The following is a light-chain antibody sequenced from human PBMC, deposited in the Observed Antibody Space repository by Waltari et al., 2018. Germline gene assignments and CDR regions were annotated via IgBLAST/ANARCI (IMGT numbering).Light chain of an antibody. V-gene: IGLV4-69*01. CDR2: VNSDGSH. CDR1: SGHSSNV. CDR3: QTGGHSTWV. Sequence: QLVLTQSPSASASLGASVKLTCTLSSGHSSNVIAWLQQQPEKGPRYLMKVNSDGSHSKGDKIPDRFSGSRSGTEHYLTISSLQSEDEADYYCQTGGHSTWVFGGGTKLTVL. J-gene: IGLJ3*02.